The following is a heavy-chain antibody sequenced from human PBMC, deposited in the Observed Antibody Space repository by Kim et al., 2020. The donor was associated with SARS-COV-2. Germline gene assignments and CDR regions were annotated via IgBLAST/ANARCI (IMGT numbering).Heavy chain of an antibody. CDR2: ISDDGSNK. Sequence: GGSLRLSCAASGFTFSRYAMHWVRQAPGKGLEWVAAISDDGSNKYYADSVKGRFTISRDNSKNTLYLQMNSLRAEDTAVYYCARDGSITFFGVVDYWGQGTLVTVSS. V-gene: IGHV3-30*04. D-gene: IGHD3-3*01. J-gene: IGHJ4*02. CDR3: ARDGSITFFGVVDY. CDR1: GFTFSRYA.